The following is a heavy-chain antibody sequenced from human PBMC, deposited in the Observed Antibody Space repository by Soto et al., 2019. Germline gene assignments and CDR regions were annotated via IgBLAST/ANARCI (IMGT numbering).Heavy chain of an antibody. D-gene: IGHD5-12*01. CDR1: GYSFTSYW. CDR3: ARPSGYSGYDCYCGMDV. Sequence: ESLKISCKGSGYSFTSYWISWVRQMPGKGLEWMGIIYPGDSDTRYSPSFQGQVTISADKSISTAYLQWSSLKASDTAMYYCARPSGYSGYDCYCGMDVWGQGTTVTVS. CDR2: IYPGDSDT. V-gene: IGHV5-51*01. J-gene: IGHJ6*02.